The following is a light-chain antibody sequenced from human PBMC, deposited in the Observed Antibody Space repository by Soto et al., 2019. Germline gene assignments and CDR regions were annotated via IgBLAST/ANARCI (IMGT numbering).Light chain of an antibody. CDR2: GAS. J-gene: IGKJ4*01. Sequence: EIVMTQSPATLSVSPGEGATLSCSASQSISSSLAWYQQKFGRAPRLLIYGASTRATGIPARFSGRGSGTEFTLKISSLQPEDFAVYYCQQYNNWPLTFGGGTKVDIK. CDR3: QQYNNWPLT. CDR1: QSISSS. V-gene: IGKV3-15*01.